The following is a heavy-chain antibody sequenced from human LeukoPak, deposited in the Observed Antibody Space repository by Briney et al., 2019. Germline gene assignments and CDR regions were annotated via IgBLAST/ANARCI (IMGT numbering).Heavy chain of an antibody. V-gene: IGHV3-15*01. CDR3: TRDSGTYNWFDP. Sequence: PGGSLRLSCAASGFTFSNAWLHWVRQAPGKGLEWVGRIRSNLYLGATDFAAPVKGRFTISRDDSINTAYLQMKSLKTEDTALYYCTRDSGTYNWFDPWGQGTLVTVSS. CDR2: IRSNLYLGAT. J-gene: IGHJ5*02. D-gene: IGHD1-26*01. CDR1: GFTFSNAW.